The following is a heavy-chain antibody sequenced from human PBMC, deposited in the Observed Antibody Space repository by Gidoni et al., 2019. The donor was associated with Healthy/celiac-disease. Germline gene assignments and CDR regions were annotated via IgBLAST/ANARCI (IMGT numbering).Heavy chain of an antibody. D-gene: IGHD2-21*02. CDR3: ASPPYCGGDCYSTHDAFDI. CDR2: IYPGDSDT. Sequence: EVQLVQSGAEVKKPGESLKISCKGSGYSLTSYWVGWVRQMPGKGLEWMGIIYPGDSDTRYSPSFQGQVTISADKSISTAYLQWSSLKASDTAMYYCASPPYCGGDCYSTHDAFDIWGQGTMVTVSS. V-gene: IGHV5-51*01. CDR1: GYSLTSYW. J-gene: IGHJ3*02.